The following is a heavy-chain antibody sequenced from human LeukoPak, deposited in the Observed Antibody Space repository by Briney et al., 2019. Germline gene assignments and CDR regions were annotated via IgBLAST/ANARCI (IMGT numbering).Heavy chain of an antibody. Sequence: EGSLRLSCAASGFTFSSYSMNWVRQAPGKGLEWVSYISSSSSTIYYADSVKGRFTISRDNAKNSLYLQMNSLRAEDTAVYYCARDVYDFWSGYYPFDYWGQGTLVTVSS. CDR3: ARDVYDFWSGYYPFDY. CDR1: GFTFSSYS. J-gene: IGHJ4*02. CDR2: ISSSSSTI. V-gene: IGHV3-48*01. D-gene: IGHD3-3*01.